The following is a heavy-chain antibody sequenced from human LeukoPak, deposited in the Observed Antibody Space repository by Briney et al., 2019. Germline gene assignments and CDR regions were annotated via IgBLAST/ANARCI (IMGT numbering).Heavy chain of an antibody. Sequence: GGSLRLSCAASGFTFSSYAMSWVRQAPGKGLEWVSAISGSGGSTYYADSVKGRFTISRDNSKNTLYLQMNSLRAEDTAVYYCARDFNYGSGSYPNDYWGQGTLVTVSS. CDR3: ARDFNYGSGSYPNDY. CDR1: GFTFSSYA. V-gene: IGHV3-23*01. CDR2: ISGSGGST. J-gene: IGHJ4*02. D-gene: IGHD3-10*01.